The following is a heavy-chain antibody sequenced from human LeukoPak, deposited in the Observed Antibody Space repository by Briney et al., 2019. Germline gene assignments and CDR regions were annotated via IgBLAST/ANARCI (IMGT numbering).Heavy chain of an antibody. CDR3: AAVSDAAVVGYPYYGMDV. CDR1: GFTFTSSA. V-gene: IGHV1-58*01. CDR2: IVVGSGNT. J-gene: IGHJ6*04. D-gene: IGHD3-22*01. Sequence: GASVKVSCKASGFTFTSSAVQWVRQARGQRLEWIGWIVVGSGNTNYAQKFQERVTITRDMSTSTAYMELSSLRSEDTAVYYCAAVSDAAVVGYPYYGMDVWGKGTTVTVSS.